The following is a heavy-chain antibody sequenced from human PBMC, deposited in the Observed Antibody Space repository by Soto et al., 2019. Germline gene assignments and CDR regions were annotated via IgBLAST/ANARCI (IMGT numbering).Heavy chain of an antibody. J-gene: IGHJ4*02. CDR3: ARAIYCGGDCYYYFDY. V-gene: IGHV4-34*01. Sequence: SETLSLTCAVYGGSFSGYYWSWIRQPPGKGLEWIGEINHSGSTNYNPSLKSRVTISVDTSKNQFSLKLSSVTAADTAVYYCARAIYCGGDCYYYFDYWGQGTLVTVSS. CDR1: GGSFSGYY. D-gene: IGHD2-21*02. CDR2: INHSGST.